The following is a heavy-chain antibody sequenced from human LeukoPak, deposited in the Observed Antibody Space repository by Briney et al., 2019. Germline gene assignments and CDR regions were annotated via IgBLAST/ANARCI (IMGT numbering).Heavy chain of an antibody. J-gene: IGHJ4*02. Sequence: GGSLRPSCAACGFTFSSYDMHWVRQATGKGLEWVSAIGTAGDTYYPGSVKGRFTISRDNSKNTLYLQMNSLRAEDTAVYYCARGRIAAPDYWGQGTLVTVSS. CDR2: IGTAGDT. D-gene: IGHD6-13*01. V-gene: IGHV3-13*01. CDR3: ARGRIAAPDY. CDR1: GFTFSSYD.